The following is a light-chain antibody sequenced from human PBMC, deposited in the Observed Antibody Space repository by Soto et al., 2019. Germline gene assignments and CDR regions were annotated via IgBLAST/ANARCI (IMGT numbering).Light chain of an antibody. CDR2: AAS. V-gene: IGKV1-8*01. J-gene: IGKJ1*01. CDR3: QQYYSYSWT. Sequence: AIRMTQSPSSFSASTGDRVTITCQASQGISSYLAWYQQKPGKAPNLLIYAASTLQSGVPSRFSGSGSGTDFTLTIDCLQSEDFATYYCQQYYSYSWTFGQGTKVDIK. CDR1: QGISSY.